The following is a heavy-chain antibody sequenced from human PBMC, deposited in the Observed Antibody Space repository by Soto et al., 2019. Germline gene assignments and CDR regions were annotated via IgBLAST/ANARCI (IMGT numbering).Heavy chain of an antibody. CDR3: ARDRATYCTNGVCRYLFDP. V-gene: IGHV1-69*13. CDR2: IIPIFGTA. CDR1: GGTFSSYA. Sequence: SVKVSCKASGGTFSSYAISWVRQAPGQGLEWMGGIIPIFGTANYAQKFQGRVTITADESTSTAYMELSSLRSEDTAVYYCARDRATYCTNGVCRYLFDPCGQGTLVIVSS. J-gene: IGHJ5*02. D-gene: IGHD2-8*01.